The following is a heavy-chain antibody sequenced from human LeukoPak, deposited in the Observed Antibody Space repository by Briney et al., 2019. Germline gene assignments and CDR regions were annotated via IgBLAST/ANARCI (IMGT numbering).Heavy chain of an antibody. CDR1: GYSISSGYY. J-gene: IGHJ4*02. D-gene: IGHD1-26*01. Sequence: PSETLSLTCTVSGYSISSGYYWGWIRQPPGKGLEWIGRIYHSGSTYYNPSLKSRVTISVDTSKNQFSLKLSSVTAADTAVYYCARGGWEPSVGIAYWGQGTLVIVSS. V-gene: IGHV4-38-2*02. CDR3: ARGGWEPSVGIAY. CDR2: IYHSGST.